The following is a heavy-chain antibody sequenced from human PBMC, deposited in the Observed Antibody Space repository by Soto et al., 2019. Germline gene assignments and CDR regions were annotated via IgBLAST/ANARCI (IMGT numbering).Heavy chain of an antibody. Sequence: SVKDSFRASSFPFTGHYIHWLRQAPGQGFEWMGWISNSGGANYAQKFQGRATMTRDTSITTAYMELTGLKSDDTAVYYCARGGSWYVFWGQGTLVTVSS. D-gene: IGHD6-13*01. CDR1: SFPFTGHY. CDR2: ISNSGGA. J-gene: IGHJ4*02. CDR3: ARGGSWYVF. V-gene: IGHV1-2*02.